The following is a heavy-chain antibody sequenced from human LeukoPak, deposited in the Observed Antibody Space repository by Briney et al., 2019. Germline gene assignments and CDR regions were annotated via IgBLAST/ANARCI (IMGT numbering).Heavy chain of an antibody. V-gene: IGHV3-7*04. J-gene: IGHJ4*02. D-gene: IGHD1-1*01. Sequence: GGSLRLSCAASGFTFSNFWMGWVRQAPGKGLEWVASINFDESAKHHVDSVKGRFTISRDNARNSMFLQMNSLRAEDTAVYFCTRVTTNGNFEYWGQGILVTVSS. CDR1: GFTFSNFW. CDR3: TRVTTNGNFEY. CDR2: INFDESAK.